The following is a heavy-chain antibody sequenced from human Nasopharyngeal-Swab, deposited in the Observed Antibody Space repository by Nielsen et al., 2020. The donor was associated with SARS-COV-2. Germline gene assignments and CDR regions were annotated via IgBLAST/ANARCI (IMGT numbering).Heavy chain of an antibody. CDR1: GFTFRSYA. D-gene: IGHD2-15*01. J-gene: IGHJ3*02. CDR2: ISGSDHTT. CDR3: ARDTRTGSFDI. Sequence: GESLKISCAASGFTFRSYAISWVRQAPGKGLEWVSVISGSDHTTYYADSVKGRFTISRDNAKNSLYLQMNSLRAEDTAVYYCARDTRTGSFDIWGQGTMVTVSS. V-gene: IGHV3-23*01.